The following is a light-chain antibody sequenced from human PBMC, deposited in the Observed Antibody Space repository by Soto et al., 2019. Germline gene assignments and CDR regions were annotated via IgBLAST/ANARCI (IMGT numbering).Light chain of an antibody. V-gene: IGLV2-11*01. Sequence: QSALTQPRSVSGPPGQSVTISCTGTSSDVGGYNYVSWYQQHPGKAPKLMIFDVSKWPSGVPDRFSGSKSGNMASLTISGLQAEDEADYYCCSFAGTYTYVFGTGTKAPS. CDR1: SSDVGGYNY. CDR2: DVS. J-gene: IGLJ1*01. CDR3: CSFAGTYTYV.